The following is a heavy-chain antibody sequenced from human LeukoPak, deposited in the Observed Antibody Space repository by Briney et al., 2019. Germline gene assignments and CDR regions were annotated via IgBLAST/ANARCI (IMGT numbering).Heavy chain of an antibody. CDR1: GYTFTSYD. CDR3: ARGGDYSSSPEDY. J-gene: IGHJ4*02. CDR2: MNPNSGNT. Sequence: ASVKVSCKPSGYTFTSYDINGVRQATGQGIEWMGWMNPNSGNTGYAQKFQGRVTMTRNTSISTAYMELSSLRSEDTAVYYCARGGDYSSSPEDYWGQETLVTVSS. V-gene: IGHV1-8*01. D-gene: IGHD6-6*01.